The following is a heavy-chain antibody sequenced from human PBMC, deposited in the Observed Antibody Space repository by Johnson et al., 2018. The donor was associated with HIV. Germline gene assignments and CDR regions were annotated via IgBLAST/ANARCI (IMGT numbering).Heavy chain of an antibody. D-gene: IGHD6-6*01. CDR3: AKARLIAADDAFDI. CDR1: GFTFSSYA. Sequence: QVQLVESGGGVVQPGRSLRLSCAASGFTFSSYAMHWVRQAPGKGLEWVSGINWNGGSTGYADSVKGRFTISRDNSKNTLYLQMNSLRAEDTAVYYCAKARLIAADDAFDIWGQGTMVTVSS. CDR2: INWNGGST. J-gene: IGHJ3*02. V-gene: IGHV3-NL1*01.